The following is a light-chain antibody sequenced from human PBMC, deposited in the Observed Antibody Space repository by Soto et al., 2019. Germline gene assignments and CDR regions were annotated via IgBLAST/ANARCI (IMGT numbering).Light chain of an antibody. J-gene: IGKJ3*01. CDR2: KAS. V-gene: IGKV1-5*03. Sequence: DIQMTQSPSTLSASVGDRVTITCRASQSISSWLAWYQQKPGKAPKLLIYKASSLESGVPSRFSGSGSGTEFTLTISSLQPDDFAVYYCQQFGTSSLVTFGPGTKVDIK. CDR1: QSISSW. CDR3: QQFGTSSLVT.